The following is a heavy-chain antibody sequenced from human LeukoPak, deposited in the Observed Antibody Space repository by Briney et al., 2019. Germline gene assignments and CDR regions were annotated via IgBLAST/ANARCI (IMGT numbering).Heavy chain of an antibody. V-gene: IGHV3-66*01. J-gene: IGHJ5*02. D-gene: IGHD2-8*01. CDR3: ARGNGNVGGRLDP. CDR1: GFSVSGIQ. CDR2: LYAGGAT. Sequence: PGGSLRLSCVASGFSVSGIQMNWVRQAPGKDLEWVSGLYAGGATYYADSMGGRFTISRGHSKNTLYLQMTNLRVDDTAIYYCARGNGNVGGRLDPWGQGTRVTVSS.